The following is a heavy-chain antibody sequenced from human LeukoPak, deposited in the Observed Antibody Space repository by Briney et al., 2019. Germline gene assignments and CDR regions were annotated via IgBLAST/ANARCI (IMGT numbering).Heavy chain of an antibody. Sequence: GGSLRLSCAASGFTVSSNYMSWVRQAPGKGLKWVSVIYSGGSTYYADSVRGRFTISRDNSKNTLYLQMNSLRAEDTAVYYCASRATVTTDRFWFDPWGQGTLVTVSS. CDR1: GFTVSSNY. J-gene: IGHJ5*02. V-gene: IGHV3-53*01. CDR3: ASRATVTTDRFWFDP. D-gene: IGHD4-11*01. CDR2: IYSGGST.